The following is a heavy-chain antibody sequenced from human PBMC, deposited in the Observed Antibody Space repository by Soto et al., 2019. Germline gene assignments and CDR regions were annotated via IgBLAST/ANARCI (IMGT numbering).Heavy chain of an antibody. D-gene: IGHD2-15*01. V-gene: IGHV5-51*01. CDR1: GYNFANYW. Sequence: PGESLKISCKASGYNFANYWIGWVRQMPGKGLEWMGIVYPGDSDTRYSPPFEGQVTISADKSITTAYLQWSSLKASDTAMYYCAVRGSFRAPASWGQGTLVTVSS. CDR3: AVRGSFRAPAS. J-gene: IGHJ5*02. CDR2: VYPGDSDT.